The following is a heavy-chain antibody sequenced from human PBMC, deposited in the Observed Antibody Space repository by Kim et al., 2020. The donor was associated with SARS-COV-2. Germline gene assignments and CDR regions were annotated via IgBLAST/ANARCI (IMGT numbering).Heavy chain of an antibody. Sequence: GGSLRLSCAASGFTVSSNYMSWVRQAPGKGLEWVSVIYSGGSTYYADSVKGRFTISRDNSKNTLYLQMNSLRAEDTAVYYCARGAPTVTSKLGHFDYWGQGTLVTVSS. D-gene: IGHD4-4*01. CDR1: GFTVSSNY. CDR3: ARGAPTVTSKLGHFDY. V-gene: IGHV3-53*01. J-gene: IGHJ4*02. CDR2: IYSGGST.